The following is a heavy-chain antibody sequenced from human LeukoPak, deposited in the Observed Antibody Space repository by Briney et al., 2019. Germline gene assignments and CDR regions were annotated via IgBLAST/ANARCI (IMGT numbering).Heavy chain of an antibody. CDR1: GFTFSAYA. J-gene: IGHJ4*02. D-gene: IGHD3-22*01. CDR2: ITSSGGNT. V-gene: IGHV3-23*01. Sequence: GGSPRLSCEASGFTFSAYAMTWVRQAPGKGLEWVSGITSSGGNTYHADSVKGRFTISRDNSKNTLYLQMNSLRAEDTAIYYCAKGYYDTSGYQYCFDYWGQGTLVTVSS. CDR3: AKGYYDTSGYQYCFDY.